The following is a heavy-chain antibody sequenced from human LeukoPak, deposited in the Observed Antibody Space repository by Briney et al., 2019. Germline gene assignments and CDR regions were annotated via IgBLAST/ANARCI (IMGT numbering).Heavy chain of an antibody. CDR1: GGSISSYY. V-gene: IGHV4-59*01. D-gene: IGHD4-17*01. J-gene: IGHJ4*02. CDR2: IYYSGST. CDR3: ARVNYGDYFDY. Sequence: SETLSLTCTVSGGSISSYYWSWIRQPPGKGLEWIGYIYYSGSTNYNPSLKSRVTISVDTSKNQFSLKLSSVTAADTAVYYCARVNYGDYFDYWGQGTLVTVSS.